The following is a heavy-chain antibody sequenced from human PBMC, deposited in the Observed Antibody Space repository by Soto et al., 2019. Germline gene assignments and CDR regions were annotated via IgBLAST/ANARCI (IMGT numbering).Heavy chain of an antibody. CDR2: MSPNSGAT. Sequence: QVQLVQSGAEVTKPGASVKVSCRASGYTFTTYDINWVRQATGQGLEWMGWMSPNSGATVYAQKFQGRVTMTRDTSISTAYMELSNLRSEDTAIYYWARGVDAGVDVWGQGTTFTVSS. J-gene: IGHJ6*02. D-gene: IGHD1-1*01. V-gene: IGHV1-8*01. CDR1: GYTFTTYD. CDR3: ARGVDAGVDV.